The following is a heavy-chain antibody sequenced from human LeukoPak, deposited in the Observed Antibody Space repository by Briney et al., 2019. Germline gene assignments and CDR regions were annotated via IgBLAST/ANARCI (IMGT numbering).Heavy chain of an antibody. Sequence: PGGSLRLSCAASGFTFSSYAMSWVRQAPGKGLEWVSAISGSGGSTYYADSVKGRFTISRDNSKNTLYLQMNSLRAEDTAVYYCAKDRVTLLPRKTRAEYFQHWGQGTLVTVSS. J-gene: IGHJ1*01. V-gene: IGHV3-23*01. CDR1: GFTFSSYA. CDR2: ISGSGGST. CDR3: AKDRVTLLPRKTRAEYFQH. D-gene: IGHD2-15*01.